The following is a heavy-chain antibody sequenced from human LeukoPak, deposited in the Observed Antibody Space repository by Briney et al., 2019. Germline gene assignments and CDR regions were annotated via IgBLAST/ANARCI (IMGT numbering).Heavy chain of an antibody. CDR1: GYTFTSYG. V-gene: IGHV1-8*02. CDR2: MNPNSGNS. D-gene: IGHD3-16*02. Sequence: ASVKVSCKASGYTFTSYGISWVRQAPGQGLEWMGWMNPNSGNSAYAQKFQGRLTMTRNTSISTAYMELSSLRSEDTAVYYCARMGTTYDYVWGSYRPNWFDPWGQGTLVTVSS. CDR3: ARMGTTYDYVWGSYRPNWFDP. J-gene: IGHJ5*02.